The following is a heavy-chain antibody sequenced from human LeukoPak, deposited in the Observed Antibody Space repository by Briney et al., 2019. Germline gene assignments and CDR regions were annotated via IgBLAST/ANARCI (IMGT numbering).Heavy chain of an antibody. CDR3: ARGGAYMIGRLDY. J-gene: IGHJ4*02. Sequence: SETLSLTCTVSGGSISSYYWSWIRQPPGKGLEWIGYIYYSGSTNYNPSLKSRVTISVDTSKNQFSLKLSSVTAADTAVYYCARGGAYMIGRLDYWGQGTLGTVSS. CDR1: GGSISSYY. V-gene: IGHV4-59*01. CDR2: IYYSGST. D-gene: IGHD3-22*01.